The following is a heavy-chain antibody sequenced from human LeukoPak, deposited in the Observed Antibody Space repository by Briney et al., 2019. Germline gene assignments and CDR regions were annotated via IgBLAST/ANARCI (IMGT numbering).Heavy chain of an antibody. CDR1: GYAFNTFG. CDR3: ARGAYLKMGPYSYGRPQHWYFDL. J-gene: IGHJ2*01. CDR2: IIPILGIA. Sequence: GASVKVSCKASGYAFNTFGISWVRQAPGQGLEWMGRIIPILGIANYAQKFQGRVTITADKSTSTAYMELSSLRSEDTAVYYCARGAYLKMGPYSYGRPQHWYFDLWGRGTLVTVSS. V-gene: IGHV1-69*04. D-gene: IGHD5-18*01.